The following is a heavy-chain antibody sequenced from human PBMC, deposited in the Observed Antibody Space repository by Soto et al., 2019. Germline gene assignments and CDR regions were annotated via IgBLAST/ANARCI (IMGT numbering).Heavy chain of an antibody. V-gene: IGHV3-23*01. CDR2: ISGSGGST. D-gene: IGHD3-22*01. J-gene: IGHJ3*02. CDR1: GFTFSSYA. Sequence: GGSLRLSCAASGFTFSSYAMSWVRQAPGKGLEWVSAISGSGGSTYYADSVKGRFTISRDNSKNTLYLQMNSLRAEDTAVYYCAKHATYYYDSRGYLDAFDIWGQGTMVTVSS. CDR3: AKHATYYYDSRGYLDAFDI.